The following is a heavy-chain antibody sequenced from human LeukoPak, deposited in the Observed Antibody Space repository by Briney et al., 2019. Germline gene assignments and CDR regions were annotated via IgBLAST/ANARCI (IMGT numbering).Heavy chain of an antibody. CDR3: ARGRGLGVTSTPVPFDY. J-gene: IGHJ4*02. CDR2: IRYNGNNQ. V-gene: IGHV3-30*02. D-gene: IGHD2-21*02. Sequence: GGSLRLSCAASGFTFNNYGMHWVRQAPGKGLEWVAFIRYNGNNQYYADSVKGRFTISRDNAKNSLYLQMNSLRAEDTAFYYCARGRGLGVTSTPVPFDYWGQGILVTVSS. CDR1: GFTFNNYG.